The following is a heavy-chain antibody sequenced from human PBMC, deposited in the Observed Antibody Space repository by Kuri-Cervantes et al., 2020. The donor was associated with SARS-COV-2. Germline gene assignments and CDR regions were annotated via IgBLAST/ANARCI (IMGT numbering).Heavy chain of an antibody. CDR1: GDSMSGSY. V-gene: IGHV4-59*01. J-gene: IGHJ4*02. D-gene: IGHD1-14*01. Sequence: ESLKISCIVSGDSMSGSYWTWMRKFPGRGLEWIGYVSDTGSRYNPSLGSRVTISVDTSKNQFSLRLTSVTAADTALYSCAKDKIGDGKPIIYWGRGILVTVSS. CDR3: AKDKIGDGKPIIY. CDR2: VSDTGSR.